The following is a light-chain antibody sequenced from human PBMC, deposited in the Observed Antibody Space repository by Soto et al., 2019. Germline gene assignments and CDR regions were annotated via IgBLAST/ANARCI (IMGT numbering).Light chain of an antibody. CDR2: YAS. V-gene: IGKV3D-15*01. CDR1: QSVRTN. Sequence: VMMTQFPDSVSVTSGEAVTLSCGASQSVRTNLAWYQQRPGQAPRLLIHYASTRASDIPARFSGSGSGTNFTLAISSLQSEDFAVYYCQQYAYWPETFGQGTRLEIK. J-gene: IGKJ5*01. CDR3: QQYAYWPET.